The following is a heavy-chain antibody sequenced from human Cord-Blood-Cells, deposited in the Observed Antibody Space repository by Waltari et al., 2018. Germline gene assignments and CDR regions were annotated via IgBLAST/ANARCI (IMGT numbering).Heavy chain of an antibody. CDR2: IYPGDSVT. J-gene: IGHJ6*02. CDR1: GYSFPSYL. CDR3: ARRTDILYYGMDV. V-gene: IGHV5-51*07. Sequence: EVQLVQSGAEVKKPGESLKISCKGSGYSFPSYLIGWVHQMPGKGLEWLGIIYPGDSVTRYSPSFQGQVTISAAKSISTAYLQWSSLKASDTAMYYCARRTDILYYGMDVWGQGTTVTVSS. D-gene: IGHD3-9*01.